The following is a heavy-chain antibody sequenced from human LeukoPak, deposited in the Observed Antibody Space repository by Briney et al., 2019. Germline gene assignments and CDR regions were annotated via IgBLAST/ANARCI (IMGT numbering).Heavy chain of an antibody. V-gene: IGHV3-66*02. CDR1: GFTVSSNY. J-gene: IGHJ5*02. Sequence: PGGSLSLYCAASGFTVSSNYMTWVRQAPGQGLEWVLVIYSGGGTYYADSEKGRITISRDNSKNTLCLQMNSLRTEDTAVYYCARVQYYYGSGVNWFDPWGQGTLVTVSS. CDR2: IYSGGGT. D-gene: IGHD3-10*01. CDR3: ARVQYYYGSGVNWFDP.